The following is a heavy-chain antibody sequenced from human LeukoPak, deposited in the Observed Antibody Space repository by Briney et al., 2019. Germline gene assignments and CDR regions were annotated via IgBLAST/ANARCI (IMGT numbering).Heavy chain of an antibody. Sequence: DPSETLSLTCTVSGGSISSYYWSWMRQPAGNGLEWIGRIYTSGSTNYNPSLKSRVTMSVDTSKNQFALKLSSVTAADTAVYYCARDGRLSYYYGMDVWGQGTTVTVSS. CDR2: IYTSGST. D-gene: IGHD1-26*01. J-gene: IGHJ6*02. CDR3: ARDGRLSYYYGMDV. V-gene: IGHV4-4*07. CDR1: GGSISSYY.